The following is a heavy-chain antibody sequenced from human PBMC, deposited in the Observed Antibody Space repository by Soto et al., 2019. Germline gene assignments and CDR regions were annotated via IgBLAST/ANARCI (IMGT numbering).Heavy chain of an antibody. J-gene: IGHJ6*02. CDR2: TYYRSKWYN. V-gene: IGHV6-1*01. Sequence: PTHTLLGSCCISENVYTREDAAWNWIRQSPSRGLEWLGRTYYRSKWYNEYAVSVKSRITFNPDTSKNQFSLQLNSVSPEDTAIYYCAREPNYYGMDVWGQGTTVTVSS. CDR3: AREPNYYGMDV. CDR1: ENVYTREDAA.